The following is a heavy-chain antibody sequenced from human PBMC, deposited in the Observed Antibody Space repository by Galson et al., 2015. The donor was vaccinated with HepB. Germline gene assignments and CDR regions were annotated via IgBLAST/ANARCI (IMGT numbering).Heavy chain of an antibody. D-gene: IGHD6-13*01. Sequence: SLRLSCAASGFTFSSYSMNWVRQAPGKGLEWVSSISSSSSYIYYADSVKGRFTISRDNAKNSLYLQMNSLRAEDTAVYYCARATAAGTNYYYYMDVWGKGTTVTVSS. V-gene: IGHV3-21*01. CDR2: ISSSSSYI. CDR3: ARATAAGTNYYYYMDV. CDR1: GFTFSSYS. J-gene: IGHJ6*03.